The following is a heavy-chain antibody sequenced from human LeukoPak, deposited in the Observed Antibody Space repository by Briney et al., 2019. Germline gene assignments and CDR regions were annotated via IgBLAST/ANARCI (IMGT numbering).Heavy chain of an antibody. CDR2: IKQDGSGT. CDR1: GFTISDYW. Sequence: PGGSLRLSCVASGFTISDYWMSWVRQAPGEGLEWVANIKQDGSGTFYVDSVKGRFTISRDSAKNSLYLQMNSLRVEDTAVYYCARDLFDYWGRGTLVTVSS. CDR3: ARDLFDY. V-gene: IGHV3-7*01. J-gene: IGHJ4*02.